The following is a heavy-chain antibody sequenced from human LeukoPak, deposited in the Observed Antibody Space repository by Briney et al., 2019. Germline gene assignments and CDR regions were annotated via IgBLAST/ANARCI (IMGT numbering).Heavy chain of an antibody. Sequence: GGSLRLSCAASGFTFSNAWVRWVRQAPGKGLEWVGRIKSKTDGPTTDYAAPVKGRFTISRDDSKNTLYLQMNSLKTEDTAVYYCTTDVATVNDYWGQGTLVTVSS. CDR3: TTDVATVNDY. D-gene: IGHD5-12*01. J-gene: IGHJ4*02. V-gene: IGHV3-15*01. CDR2: IKSKTDGPTT. CDR1: GFTFSNAW.